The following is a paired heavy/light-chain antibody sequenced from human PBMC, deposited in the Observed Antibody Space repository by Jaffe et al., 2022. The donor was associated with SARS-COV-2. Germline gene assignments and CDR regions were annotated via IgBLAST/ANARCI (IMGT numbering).Light chain of an antibody. CDR2: TAS. Sequence: DIQMTQSPSSLSAFVGDGVTITCRASQNIDTFLNWYQQKPGTAPKLLLSTASSLQSGVPSRFSGSASGTDFTLTISSLQPEDSATYYCQQSASIPLTFGGGTKVEIK. CDR1: QNIDTF. CDR3: QQSASIPLT. V-gene: IGKV1-39*01. J-gene: IGKJ4*01.
Heavy chain of an antibody. V-gene: IGHV3-7*03. CDR1: GFTFSNYW. J-gene: IGHJ6*02. CDR3: ARDRRMYRTSSGSYFYYGMDV. Sequence: EVQLVESGGGLVQPGGSLRLSCVASGFTFSNYWMNWVRQAPGKGLEWVANIRQDGSEKYYVDSVKGRFTISRDNDNNSLYLQMSSLRAEDTAVYFCARDRRMYRTSSGSYFYYGMDVWGQGTTVTVSS. CDR2: IRQDGSEK. D-gene: IGHD3-10*01.